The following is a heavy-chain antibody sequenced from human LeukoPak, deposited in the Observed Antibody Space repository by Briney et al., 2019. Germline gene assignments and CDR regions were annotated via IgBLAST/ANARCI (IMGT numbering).Heavy chain of an antibody. CDR2: ISSTSGSTI. Sequence: GGSLRLSCAASGFTFSSYEMNWVRQAPGKGLEWVSCISSTSGSTIYYADSVKGRFTISRDNAKNSLYLQMNSLRAEDTAVYYCARRYCSSTSCLLDYWGQGTLVTVSS. V-gene: IGHV3-48*03. CDR3: ARRYCSSTSCLLDY. CDR1: GFTFSSYE. J-gene: IGHJ4*02. D-gene: IGHD2-2*01.